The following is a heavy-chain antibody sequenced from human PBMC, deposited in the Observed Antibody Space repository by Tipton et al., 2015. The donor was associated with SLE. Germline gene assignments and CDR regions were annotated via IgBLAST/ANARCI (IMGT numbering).Heavy chain of an antibody. V-gene: IGHV4-39*07. D-gene: IGHD3-10*01. Sequence: TLSLTCTVSGGSISSSSYYWGWIRQPPGKGLGWIGSIYYSGSTYYNPSLKSRVTISVDTSKNQFSLKLSSVTAADTAVYYCARGYYGSGKHDLWGRGTLVTVSS. CDR2: IYYSGST. CDR1: GGSISSSSYY. J-gene: IGHJ2*01. CDR3: ARGYYGSGKHDL.